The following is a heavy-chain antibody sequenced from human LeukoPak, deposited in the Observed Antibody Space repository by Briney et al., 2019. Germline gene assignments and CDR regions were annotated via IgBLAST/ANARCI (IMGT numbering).Heavy chain of an antibody. Sequence: PSETLSLTCTVSGGFISSYYGSWIRQPAGKGLELIGRIYTSGSTNYNPSLKSRVPMSVDTSKNQFSLKVSSVTAADTAVYYCAGELRYAFDIWGQGTIVTVSS. V-gene: IGHV4-4*07. CDR1: GGFISSYY. D-gene: IGHD1-26*01. CDR2: IYTSGST. CDR3: AGELRYAFDI. J-gene: IGHJ3*02.